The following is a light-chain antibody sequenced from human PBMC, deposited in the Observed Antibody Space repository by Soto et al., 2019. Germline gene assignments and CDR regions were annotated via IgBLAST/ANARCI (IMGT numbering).Light chain of an antibody. J-gene: IGLJ1*01. CDR3: CSYADGSIYF. CDR2: YVD. Sequence: QSVLTQPASVSGSPGQSITISCTGTSRDVGAYDYVSWYLQYPDKAPQLLIYYVDHRPSGVSSRSSGSKSGNTASLTISGLQAEDEGDYYCCSYADGSIYFFGTGTKLTVL. CDR1: SRDVGAYDY. V-gene: IGLV2-14*03.